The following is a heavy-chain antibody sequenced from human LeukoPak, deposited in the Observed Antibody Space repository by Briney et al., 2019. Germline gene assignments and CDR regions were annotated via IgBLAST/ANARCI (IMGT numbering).Heavy chain of an antibody. J-gene: IGHJ4*02. Sequence: GSLRLSCAASGFTFSSHGMNWVRQAPGKGLEWIGEINHSGSTNYNPSLKSRVTISVDTSKNQFSLKLSSVTAAGTAVYYCARDLKQWLPHYWGQGTLVTVSS. CDR3: ARDLKQWLPHY. V-gene: IGHV4-34*01. CDR2: INHSGST. CDR1: GFTFSSHG. D-gene: IGHD6-19*01.